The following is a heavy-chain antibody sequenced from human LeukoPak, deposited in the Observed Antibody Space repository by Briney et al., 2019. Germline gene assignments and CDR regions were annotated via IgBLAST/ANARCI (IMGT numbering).Heavy chain of an antibody. V-gene: IGHV3-9*01. CDR3: VKDRNYYGSGSAYFDY. CDR1: GFRFDDCD. CDR2: ISWNSAGM. Sequence: GGSLRPSCAASGFRFDDCDMHWVRHVPGKGLEWVSSISWNSAGMGYADSVKGRFTISRDNANNSLYLHMSSMRQDDTAVYYCVKDRNYYGSGSAYFDYWGQGTLVTVSS. J-gene: IGHJ4*02. D-gene: IGHD3-10*01.